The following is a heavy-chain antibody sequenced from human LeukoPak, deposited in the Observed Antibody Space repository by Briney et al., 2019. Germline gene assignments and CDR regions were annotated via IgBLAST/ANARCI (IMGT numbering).Heavy chain of an antibody. V-gene: IGHV3-7*01. Sequence: GGSLRLSCAASGFTFSSYWMSWVRQAPGKGLEWVANKKQDGSEKYYVDSVKGRFTISRDNAKNTLYLQLNSLRAEDTAVYYCASTPYCSGGSCQKPPNYYYYYYMDVWGKGTTVTISS. J-gene: IGHJ6*03. CDR1: GFTFSSYW. CDR3: ASTPYCSGGSCQKPPNYYYYYYMDV. CDR2: KKQDGSEK. D-gene: IGHD2-15*01.